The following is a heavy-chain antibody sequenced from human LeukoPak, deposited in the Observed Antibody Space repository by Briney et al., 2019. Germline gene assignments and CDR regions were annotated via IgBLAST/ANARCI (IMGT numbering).Heavy chain of an antibody. Sequence: PSETLSLTCAVSGGSFSGHYWGWIRQPPGKGLEWIGSIYHSGSTYYNPSLKSRVTISVDTSKNQFSLKLSSVTAADTAVYYCARVPSLYYYYYYMDVWGKGTTVTVSS. J-gene: IGHJ6*03. D-gene: IGHD2-2*01. CDR3: ARVPSLYYYYYYMDV. CDR2: IYHSGST. V-gene: IGHV4-38-2*01. CDR1: GGSFSGHY.